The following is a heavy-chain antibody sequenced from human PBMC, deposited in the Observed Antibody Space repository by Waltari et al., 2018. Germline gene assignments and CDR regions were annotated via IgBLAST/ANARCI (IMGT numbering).Heavy chain of an antibody. CDR2: INHSGST. J-gene: IGHJ5*02. CDR1: GGSFSGYY. Sequence: QVQLQQWGAGLLKPSETLSLTCAVYGGSFSGYYWSWIRQPPGKGLEWIGEINHSGSTKYNPSLKSRVTISVDTSKNQFSLKLSSVTAADTAVYYCARGYHSKDYGDPNWFDPWGQGTLVTVSS. D-gene: IGHD4-17*01. V-gene: IGHV4-34*01. CDR3: ARGYHSKDYGDPNWFDP.